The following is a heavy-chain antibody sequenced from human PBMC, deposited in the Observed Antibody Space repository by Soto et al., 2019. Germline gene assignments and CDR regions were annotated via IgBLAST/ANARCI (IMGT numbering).Heavy chain of an antibody. CDR3: DNERNKFVDY. CDR2: MNPNCGNT. Sequence: ASVKVSCKASGYTFTSYDINWVRQATGQGLEWMGWMNPNCGNTGYAQKFQGRVTMTRNTSISTAYMELSSLRSEDTAVYYCDNERNKFVDYWGQGTLVTVSS. J-gene: IGHJ4*02. D-gene: IGHD1-1*01. CDR1: GYTFTSYD. V-gene: IGHV1-8*01.